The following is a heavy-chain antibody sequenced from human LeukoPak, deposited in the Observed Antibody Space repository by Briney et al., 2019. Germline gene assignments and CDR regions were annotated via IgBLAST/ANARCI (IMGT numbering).Heavy chain of an antibody. D-gene: IGHD1-7*01. J-gene: IGHJ4*02. V-gene: IGHV4-34*01. Sequence: SETVSLTCAVYGGSFSGYYWSWIRQPPGKGREWIGEINHSGSTNYNPSLKSRVTISVDTSKNQFSLMLSYVTAADTNVSSRARGLELLYLVSFDYWGQGTLVTVSS. CDR2: INHSGST. CDR1: GGSFSGYY. CDR3: ARGLELLYLVSFDY.